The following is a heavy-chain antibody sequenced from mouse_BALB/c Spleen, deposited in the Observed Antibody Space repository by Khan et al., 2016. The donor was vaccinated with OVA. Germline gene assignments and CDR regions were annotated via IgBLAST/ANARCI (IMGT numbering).Heavy chain of an antibody. D-gene: IGHD2-14*01. CDR2: MIYTGYT. CDR1: GDSITSGY. J-gene: IGHJ3*01. CDR3: ARSTYRYAFAY. V-gene: IGHV3-8*02. Sequence: EVQLQESGPRLVKPSQTLSLTCSVTGDSITSGYWSWIRKFPGNKLEYMGYMIYTGYTDYNPSLKSRFAITRHTSKNQYDLQLNSVTAEDTATYYCARSTYRYAFAYWGQGTLVTVSA.